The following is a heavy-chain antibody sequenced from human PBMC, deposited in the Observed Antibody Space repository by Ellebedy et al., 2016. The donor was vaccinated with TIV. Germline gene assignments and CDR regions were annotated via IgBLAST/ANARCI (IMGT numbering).Heavy chain of an antibody. CDR3: ARGEETMISARNWFDP. CDR1: GGSISSSSYY. CDR2: IYYSGST. J-gene: IGHJ5*02. V-gene: IGHV4-39*01. Sequence: MPSETLSLTCTVSGGSISSSSYYWGWIRQPPGKGLEWIGSIYYSGSTYYNPSLKSRVTISVDTSKNQFSLKLSSVTAADTAVYYCARGEETMISARNWFDPWGQGTLVTVSS. D-gene: IGHD3-22*01.